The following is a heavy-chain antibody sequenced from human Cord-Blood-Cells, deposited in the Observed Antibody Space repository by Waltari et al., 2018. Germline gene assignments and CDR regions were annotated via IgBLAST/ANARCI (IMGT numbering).Heavy chain of an antibody. J-gene: IGHJ6*03. CDR2: ISSSSSTI. D-gene: IGHD2-2*02. CDR1: GFTFSSYS. V-gene: IGHV3-48*02. CDR3: ARRSGYCSSTSCYNYYYYYMDV. Sequence: EVQLVESGGGLVQPGGSLRLSCAASGFTFSSYSMNWVRQPPGKGLEWVSYISSSSSTIYYADSVKGRFTISRDNAKNSLYLQMNSLRDEDTAVYYCARRSGYCSSTSCYNYYYYYMDVWGKGTTVTVSS.